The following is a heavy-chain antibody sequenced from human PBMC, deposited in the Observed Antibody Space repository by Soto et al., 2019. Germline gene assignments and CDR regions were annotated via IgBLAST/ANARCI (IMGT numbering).Heavy chain of an antibody. CDR2: ISAYNGNT. J-gene: IGHJ3*02. V-gene: IGHV1-18*04. Sequence: ASVKVSCKASGYTFTGYYMHWVRQAPGQGLEWMGWISAYNGNTNYAQKLQGRVTMTTDTSTSTAYMELRSLRSDDTAVYYCARSYSSGWFDAFDIWGQGTMVTVSS. D-gene: IGHD6-19*01. CDR3: ARSYSSGWFDAFDI. CDR1: GYTFTGYY.